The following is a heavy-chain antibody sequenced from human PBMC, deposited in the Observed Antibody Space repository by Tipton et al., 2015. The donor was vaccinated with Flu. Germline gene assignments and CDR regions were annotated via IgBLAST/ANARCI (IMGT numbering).Heavy chain of an antibody. CDR2: IYPSGST. D-gene: IGHD3-10*02. Sequence: TLSLTCTVSSGSISSTGYFCAWIRQPPGKGLELIGSIYPSGSTYYNPSLKSRVTISVDTSKKQFSLKLRSVTAADTVVYYCARLSYYDVDLKNFYFDYWGQGTLVTVSS. CDR1: SGSISSTGYF. V-gene: IGHV4-39*01. CDR3: ARLSYYDVDLKNFYFDY. J-gene: IGHJ4*02.